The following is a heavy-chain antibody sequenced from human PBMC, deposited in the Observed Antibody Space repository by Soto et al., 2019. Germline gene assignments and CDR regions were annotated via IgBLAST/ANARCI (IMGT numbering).Heavy chain of an antibody. Sequence: GESLKISCKGSGYSFTSYWISWVRQMPGKGLEWMGRIDPSDSYTNYSPSFQGHVTISADKSISTAYLQWSSLKASDTAMYYCARRGVVPAAILDYYYGMDVWGQGTTVTVS. J-gene: IGHJ6*02. D-gene: IGHD2-2*02. V-gene: IGHV5-10-1*01. CDR2: IDPSDSYT. CDR3: ARRGVVPAAILDYYYGMDV. CDR1: GYSFTSYW.